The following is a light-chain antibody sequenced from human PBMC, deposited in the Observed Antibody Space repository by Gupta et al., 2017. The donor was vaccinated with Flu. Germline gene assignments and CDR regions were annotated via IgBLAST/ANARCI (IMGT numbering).Light chain of an antibody. V-gene: IGKV1-12*01. CDR1: RSINNW. J-gene: IGKJ4*01. CDR3: LQANSFPLT. Sequence: GKVTITCRASRSINNWLAWFRQRPGKAPELLIHATSRLQSGVPSRFSGSGYGTDFSLTIHSLQPEDFSTYYCLQANSFPLTFGGGTGV. CDR2: ATS.